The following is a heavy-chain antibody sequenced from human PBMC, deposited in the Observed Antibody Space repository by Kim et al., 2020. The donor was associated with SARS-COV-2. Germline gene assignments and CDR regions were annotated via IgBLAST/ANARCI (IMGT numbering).Heavy chain of an antibody. CDR3: ARHDWFDP. CDR2: LFSDSRT. V-gene: IGHV3-53*01. Sequence: GGSLRLSCAASGFTVSADHMSWVRQAPGKGLEWVSLLFSDSRTFYADSVKGRFTISREDSRNTVYLEMNSLRPEDTAAYYCARHDWFDPWGQGTQVTVSS. CDR1: GFTVSADH. J-gene: IGHJ5*01.